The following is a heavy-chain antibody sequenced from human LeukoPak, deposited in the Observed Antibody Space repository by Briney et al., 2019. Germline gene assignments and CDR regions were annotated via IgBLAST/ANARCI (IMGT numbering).Heavy chain of an antibody. D-gene: IGHD5/OR15-5a*01. CDR2: IIPMFGTE. Sequence: GASVKVSCKSSGGTFSSNAVSWVRQAPGQGLEWMGGIIPMFGTENYAQKFQGRVTITADESTSTAYMELSSLRSKDTAVYFCVSQNYYYYVDVWGTGTTVTVSS. CDR1: GGTFSSNA. V-gene: IGHV1-69*13. CDR3: VSQNYYYYVDV. J-gene: IGHJ6*03.